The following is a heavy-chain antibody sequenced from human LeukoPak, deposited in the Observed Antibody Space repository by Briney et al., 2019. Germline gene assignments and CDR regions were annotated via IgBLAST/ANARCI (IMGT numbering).Heavy chain of an antibody. CDR3: ARVVSDYYYDSSGYYGMAYYFDY. CDR1: GGSISSGGYS. J-gene: IGHJ4*02. V-gene: IGHV4-30-2*01. Sequence: SETLSLTCAVSGGSISSGGYSWSWIRQPPGKGLEWIGYIYHSGSTYYNPSLKSRVTISVDRSKNQFSLKLSSVTAADTAVYYCARVVSDYYYDSSGYYGMAYYFDYWGRGTLVTVSS. D-gene: IGHD3-22*01. CDR2: IYHSGST.